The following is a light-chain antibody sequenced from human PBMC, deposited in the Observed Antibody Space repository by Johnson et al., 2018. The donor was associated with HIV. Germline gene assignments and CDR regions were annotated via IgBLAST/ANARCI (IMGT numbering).Light chain of an antibody. Sequence: QPVLTQPPSVSAAPGQKVTISCSGSSSNIGNNYVSWYQQLPGTAPKLLIYENNKRPTGIPDRFSGAKYGTSAARGNTGLQTGEEADYYWGTWASRLLAVFGTVTKVTFL. CDR2: ENN. CDR1: SSNIGNNY. J-gene: IGLJ1*01. CDR3: GTWASRLLAV. V-gene: IGLV1-51*02.